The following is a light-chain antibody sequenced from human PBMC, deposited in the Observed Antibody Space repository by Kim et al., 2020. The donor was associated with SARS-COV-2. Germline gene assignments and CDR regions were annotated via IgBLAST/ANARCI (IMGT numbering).Light chain of an antibody. Sequence: QRVSISCTGSSSNIGAGYDVHWYQHLPGTAPKVLIYGNTNRPSGVPDRFSGSTSGTSASLAITGFQAEDEADYYCQSWDSSLSSYVFGSGTKVTVL. CDR1: SSNIGAGYD. V-gene: IGLV1-40*01. CDR2: GNT. J-gene: IGLJ1*01. CDR3: QSWDSSLSSYV.